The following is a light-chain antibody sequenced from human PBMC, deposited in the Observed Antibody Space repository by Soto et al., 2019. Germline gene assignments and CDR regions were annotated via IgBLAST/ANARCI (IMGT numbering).Light chain of an antibody. CDR3: QQRSNWTPYT. V-gene: IGKV3-11*01. CDR1: QSVSSY. J-gene: IGKJ2*01. Sequence: EIVLTQSPATLSLSPGERATLSCRASQSVSSYLAWYQQKPGQAPRLLIYDASNRATGIPARFSGSGSGTASTFTISSLEPEDFAVYYCQQRSNWTPYTFGQGTKLEIK. CDR2: DAS.